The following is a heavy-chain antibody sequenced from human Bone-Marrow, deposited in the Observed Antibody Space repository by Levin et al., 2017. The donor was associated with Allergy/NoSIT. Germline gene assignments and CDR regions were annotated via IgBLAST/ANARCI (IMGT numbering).Heavy chain of an antibody. CDR1: GFAFSNYG. CDR2: MSYDGTNK. V-gene: IGHV3-30*18. J-gene: IGHJ6*02. CDR3: AKDLVPYCSSLTCYLGGYGMDV. Sequence: GESLKISCAASGFAFSNYGIHWVRQAPGRGLEWVAVMSYDGTNKYYADSVKGRFSISRDNSRYTVYLQMNSLRVGDTAVYYCAKDLVPYCSSLTCYLGGYGMDVWGQGTKVTVSS. D-gene: IGHD2-2*01.